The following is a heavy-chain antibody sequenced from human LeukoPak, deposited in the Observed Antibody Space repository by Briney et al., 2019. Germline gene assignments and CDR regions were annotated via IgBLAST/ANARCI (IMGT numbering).Heavy chain of an antibody. CDR2: TFPGDSEA. V-gene: IGHV5-51*01. Sequence: GESLRISCQGSGYTFSKYWIGWVRQMPGKGLEWMGLTFPGDSEARYSPSFEGQVTISADKSIDTAYLQWSSLRASDTAMYYCATLGGRSSLWYKGAFDFWGQGTMVIVSP. CDR3: ATLGGRSSLWYKGAFDF. CDR1: GYTFSKYW. J-gene: IGHJ3*01. D-gene: IGHD1-14*01.